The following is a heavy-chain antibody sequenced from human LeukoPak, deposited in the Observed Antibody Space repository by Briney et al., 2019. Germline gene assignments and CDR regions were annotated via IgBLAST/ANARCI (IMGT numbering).Heavy chain of an antibody. CDR2: IIPIFGTA. CDR3: AREGRCSSTSCYSGGDDWFDP. V-gene: IGHV1-69*01. D-gene: IGHD2-2*01. Sequence: SVKVSCXASGGTFSSYAISWVRQAPGQGLEWMGGIIPIFGTANYAQKFQGRVTTTADESTSTAYMELSSLRSEDTAVYYCAREGRCSSTSCYSGGDDWFDPWGQGTLVTVSS. J-gene: IGHJ5*02. CDR1: GGTFSSYA.